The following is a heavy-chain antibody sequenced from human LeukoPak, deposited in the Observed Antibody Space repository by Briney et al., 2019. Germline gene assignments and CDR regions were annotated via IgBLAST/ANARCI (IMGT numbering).Heavy chain of an antibody. CDR1: GYTFTSYD. D-gene: IGHD6-13*01. CDR2: MNPNSGNT. Sequence: ASVKVSCKASGYTFTSYDINWVRQATGQGLEWMRWMNPNSGNTGYAQKFQGRVTITRNTSISTAYMELSSLRSEDTAVYYCARGTKGGSSWYDYYYYYYMDVWGTGTTVTVPS. J-gene: IGHJ6*03. CDR3: ARGTKGGSSWYDYYYYYYMDV. V-gene: IGHV1-8*03.